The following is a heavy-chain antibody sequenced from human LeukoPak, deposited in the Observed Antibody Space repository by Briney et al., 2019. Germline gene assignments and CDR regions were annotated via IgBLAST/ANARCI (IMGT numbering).Heavy chain of an antibody. CDR1: GFTFSSYS. V-gene: IGHV3-21*01. CDR3: ARDPQSGSYYPKQNAY. D-gene: IGHD1-26*01. J-gene: IGHJ4*02. Sequence: GGSLRLSCAASGFTFSSYSMTWVRQAPGKGLEWVSSISSSSSYIYYADSVKGRFTISRDNAKNSLYLQMNSLRAEDTAVYYWARDPQSGSYYPKQNAYGGQGPRVTVSS. CDR2: ISSSSSYI.